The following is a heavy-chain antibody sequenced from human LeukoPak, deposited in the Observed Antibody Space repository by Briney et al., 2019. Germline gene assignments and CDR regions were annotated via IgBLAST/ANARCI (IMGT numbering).Heavy chain of an antibody. CDR3: ARVSTPDYGDSHDAFDI. CDR2: INHSGST. Sequence: SETLSLTCAVYGGSFGGYYWSWIRQPPGKGLEWIGEINHSGSTNYNPSLKSRVTISVDTSKNQFSLKLSSVTAADTAVYYCARVSTPDYGDSHDAFDIWGQGTMVTVSS. J-gene: IGHJ3*02. CDR1: GGSFGGYY. D-gene: IGHD4-17*01. V-gene: IGHV4-34*01.